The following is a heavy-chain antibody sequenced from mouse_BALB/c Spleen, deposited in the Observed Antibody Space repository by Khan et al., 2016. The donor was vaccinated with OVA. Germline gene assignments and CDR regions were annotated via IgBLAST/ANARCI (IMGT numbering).Heavy chain of an antibody. V-gene: IGHV1-80*01. D-gene: IGHD1-1*01. J-gene: IGHJ3*01. Sequence: QVQLQQSGAELVRPGSSVKISCKASGYVFSSYWMNWVKQRPGQGLEWIGQIYPGDGDTNYNGKFKGKATLTADKSSSTAYMQLSSLTSEDSAVYFCARYYGSSLAYWGQGTLVTVSA. CDR1: GYVFSSYW. CDR2: IYPGDGDT. CDR3: ARYYGSSLAY.